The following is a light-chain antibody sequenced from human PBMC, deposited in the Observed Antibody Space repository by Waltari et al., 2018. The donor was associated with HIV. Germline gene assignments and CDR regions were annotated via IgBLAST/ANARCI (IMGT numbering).Light chain of an antibody. J-gene: IGKJ5*01. CDR3: MEPLQAT. V-gene: IGKV2-28*01. CDR1: QSLLQSNGYNY. CDR2: LGS. Sequence: IVMTQSPLSLPVTLGEPASISCRSSQSLLQSNGYNYLDWYLQKPGQSPQLLIYLGSAGASGVPDRFSGSGSGTDFTLKISRVEADDVGSYYCMEPLQATFGQGTRLEIK.